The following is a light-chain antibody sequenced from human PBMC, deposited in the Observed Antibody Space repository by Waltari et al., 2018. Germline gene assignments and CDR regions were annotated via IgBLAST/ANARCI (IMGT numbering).Light chain of an antibody. CDR2: EVS. J-gene: IGLJ1*01. CDR3: CSYAGANTYV. CDR1: STDVGGYNL. V-gene: IGLV2-23*02. Sequence: QSALTQPASVSGSPGQSITVPCTGTSTDVGGYNLVPWYQHHPPKAPKLMMYEVSKRPSGVSNRFSGSKSGDTASLTISGLQPEDEADYYCCSYAGANTYVFGSGTKVTVL.